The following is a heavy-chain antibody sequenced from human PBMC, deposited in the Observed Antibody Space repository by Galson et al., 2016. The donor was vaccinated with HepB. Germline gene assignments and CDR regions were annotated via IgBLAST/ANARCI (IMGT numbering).Heavy chain of an antibody. CDR2: ISSSGSII. V-gene: IGHV3-48*02. D-gene: IGHD3-22*01. Sequence: SLRLSCAASGFTFSTYSMNWVRQAPGKGMEWISYISSSGSIIYYADSVKGRPTISRDNAKNSLYLQLSSLRDEDTAVYYCARDEFDSSGYYDHWGQGTLVTVSS. CDR3: ARDEFDSSGYYDH. CDR1: GFTFSTYS. J-gene: IGHJ4*02.